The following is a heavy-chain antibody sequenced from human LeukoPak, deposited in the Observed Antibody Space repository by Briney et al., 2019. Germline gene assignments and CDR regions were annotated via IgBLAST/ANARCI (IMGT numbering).Heavy chain of an antibody. CDR2: ISGDEIWT. CDR1: GFTLSNYW. Sequence: GGSLRLSCAASGFTLSNYWMHWVRQTPGKGLVWVSRISGDEIWTSYADSVKGRFIISRDNAKNTVYLQMSSLRTEDTAVYYCARVVKLYWVYFDYWGQGTLVTVSS. J-gene: IGHJ4*02. D-gene: IGHD2-2*02. V-gene: IGHV3-74*01. CDR3: ARVVKLYWVYFDY.